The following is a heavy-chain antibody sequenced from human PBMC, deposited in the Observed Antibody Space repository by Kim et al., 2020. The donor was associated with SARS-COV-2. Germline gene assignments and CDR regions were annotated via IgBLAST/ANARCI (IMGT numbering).Heavy chain of an antibody. CDR2: IDPSDSYT. CDR1: GYSFTSYW. CDR3: ARQWPGYCSSTSCDWDVDN. D-gene: IGHD2-2*01. J-gene: IGHJ4*02. V-gene: IGHV5-10-1*01. Sequence: GESLKISCKGSGYSFTSYWISWVRQMPGKGLEWMGRIDPSDSYTNYSPSFQGHVTISADKSISTAYLQWSSLKASDTAMYYCARQWPGYCSSTSCDWDVDNWGQGTLVTVSS.